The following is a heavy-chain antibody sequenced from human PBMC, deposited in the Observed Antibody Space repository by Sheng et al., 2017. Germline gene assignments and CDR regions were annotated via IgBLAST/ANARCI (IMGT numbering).Heavy chain of an antibody. Sequence: QVQLQQWGAGLLKPSETLSLTCAVYGGSFSGYYWSWIRQPPGKGLEWIGEINHSGSTNYNPSLKSRVTISVDTSKNQFSLKLSSVTAADTAVYYCARGRDGAGTRYYYMDVWGKGTTVTVSS. CDR3: ARGRDGAGTRYYYMDV. J-gene: IGHJ6*03. CDR1: GGSFSGYY. V-gene: IGHV4-34*01. D-gene: IGHD6-19*01. CDR2: INHSGST.